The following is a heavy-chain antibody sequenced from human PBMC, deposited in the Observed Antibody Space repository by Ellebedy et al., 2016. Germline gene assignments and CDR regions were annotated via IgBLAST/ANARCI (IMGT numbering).Heavy chain of an antibody. Sequence: GESLKISXKGLGYKFSSYWIAWVRQVPGKGLEYMGLIHPGDSDTRFSPSFVSHVTMSADKSTVNAYLRWHSLQTSDTAIYYCARRKTTGTSPYYFDSWGQGTLVTVSS. V-gene: IGHV5-51*01. D-gene: IGHD1-7*01. CDR3: ARRKTTGTSPYYFDS. J-gene: IGHJ4*02. CDR1: GYKFSSYW. CDR2: IHPGDSDT.